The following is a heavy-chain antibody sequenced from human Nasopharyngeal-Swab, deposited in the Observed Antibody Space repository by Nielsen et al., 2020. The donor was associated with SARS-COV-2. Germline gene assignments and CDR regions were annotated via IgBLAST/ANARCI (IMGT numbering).Heavy chain of an antibody. CDR2: INAGNGNT. J-gene: IGHJ5*02. V-gene: IGHV1-3*01. Sequence: ASGKVSCKDSGYTFTLSSLPFFLPSPLQRLEWMGWINAGNGNTKYSQKFQGRVTITRDTSASTAYMELSSLRSEDTAVYYCARASIAAAGTGGDPWGQGTLVTVSS. D-gene: IGHD6-13*01. CDR3: ARASIAAAGTGGDP. CDR1: GYTFTLSS.